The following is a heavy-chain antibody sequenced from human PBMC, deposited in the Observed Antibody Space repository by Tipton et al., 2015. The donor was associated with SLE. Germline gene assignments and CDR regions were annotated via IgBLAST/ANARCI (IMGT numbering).Heavy chain of an antibody. J-gene: IGHJ1*01. V-gene: IGHV4-30-4*08. CDR2: IYYSGST. CDR1: GGSISSYY. Sequence: TLSLTCTVSGGSISSYYWSWIRQPPGKGLEWIGYIYYSGSTYYNPPLKSRVTISVDPSKNQFALKLSSVTAADTAVYYCARDGGELQHWGQGTLVTVSS. D-gene: IGHD3-3*01. CDR3: ARDGGELQH.